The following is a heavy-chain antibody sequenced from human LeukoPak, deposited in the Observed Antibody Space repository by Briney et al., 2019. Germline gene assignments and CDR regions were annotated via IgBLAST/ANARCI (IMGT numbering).Heavy chain of an antibody. CDR3: TRGVALSDHGIIDS. Sequence: PSETLSLTCAVSGYSVSSGFFWGWIRQPPGKGLEWIATIYHNGITHYNPSLKSRVTISVYTSKNQFSLKMSSVTAADTAVYYCTRGVALSDHGIIDSWGQGTLATVSS. J-gene: IGHJ4*02. D-gene: IGHD1-1*01. CDR2: IYHNGIT. CDR1: GYSVSSGFF. V-gene: IGHV4-38-2*01.